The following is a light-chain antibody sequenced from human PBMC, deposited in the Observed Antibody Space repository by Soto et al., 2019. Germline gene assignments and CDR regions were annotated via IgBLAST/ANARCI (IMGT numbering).Light chain of an antibody. V-gene: IGKV3-11*01. CDR3: QQSGTWPPT. CDR1: QSASIS. Sequence: EIVLTQSPATLSLSPGERATLSCRASQSASISLCWYQQKPGQAPRLLIYDTSNRATGIPARFSGSGSGTDFTLTISSLDPEDFAVYYCQQSGTWPPTFGPGTKVDIK. J-gene: IGKJ3*01. CDR2: DTS.